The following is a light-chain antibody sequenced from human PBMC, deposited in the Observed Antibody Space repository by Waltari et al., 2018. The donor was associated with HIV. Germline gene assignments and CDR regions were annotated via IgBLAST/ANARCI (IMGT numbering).Light chain of an antibody. CDR2: EVT. J-gene: IGLJ2*01. Sequence: QSALTQPPSASGSPGQAVTISCTGTSSDVGGHSYVSWYQQHPGKATKLIISEVTKRPSGVPERFSGSKSVNTAALTVSGLQAEDEGDYFGSSYSGRNRSVIFGGGTRVTVL. CDR3: SSYSGRNRSVI. CDR1: SSDVGGHSY. V-gene: IGLV2-8*01.